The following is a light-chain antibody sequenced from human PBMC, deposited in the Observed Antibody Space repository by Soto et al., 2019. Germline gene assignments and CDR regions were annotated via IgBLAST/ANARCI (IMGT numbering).Light chain of an antibody. J-gene: IGKJ4*01. Sequence: DIQMTQSPSSLSASVGDRVTITCRASQDRRDDLGWYQHKPGKAPKRLIDAASRLQSGVPSSFSGSGSGTEFTLTITSLQPEDFATYYCLHHYSYPLPFGGGTRVEIK. V-gene: IGKV1-17*01. CDR3: LHHYSYPLP. CDR2: AAS. CDR1: QDRRDD.